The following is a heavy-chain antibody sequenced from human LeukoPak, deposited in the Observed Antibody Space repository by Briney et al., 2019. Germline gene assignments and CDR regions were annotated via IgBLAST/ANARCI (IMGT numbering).Heavy chain of an antibody. J-gene: IGHJ5*02. CDR2: MYYSGST. CDR1: GGSTSSDY. V-gene: IGHV4-59*08. D-gene: IGHD6-19*01. CDR3: ARLGSSGFLFWFDP. Sequence: SETLSLTSTVSGGSTSSDYWSWIRQPPGKGLEWIGYMYYSGSTNYNPSLKSRVTISVDTSKNQFFLKLSSVTAAGTAVYYCARLGSSGFLFWFDPWGQGTLVTVSS.